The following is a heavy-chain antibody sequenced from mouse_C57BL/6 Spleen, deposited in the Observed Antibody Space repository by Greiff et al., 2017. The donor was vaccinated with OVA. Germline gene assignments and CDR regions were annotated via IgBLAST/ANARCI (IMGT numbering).Heavy chain of an antibody. V-gene: IGHV5-4*01. CDR1: GFTFSSYA. CDR2: ISDGGSYT. CDR3: ARENYGSSLDY. Sequence: DVQLVESGGGLVKPGGSLKLSCAASGFTFSSYAMSWVRQTPEKRLEWVATISDGGSYTYYPDNVKGRFTISRDNAKNNLYLQMSHLKSEDTAMYYCARENYGSSLDYWGQGTTLTVSS. D-gene: IGHD1-1*01. J-gene: IGHJ2*01.